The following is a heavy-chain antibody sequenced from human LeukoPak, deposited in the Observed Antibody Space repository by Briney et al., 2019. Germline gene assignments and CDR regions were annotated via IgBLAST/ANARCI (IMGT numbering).Heavy chain of an antibody. CDR2: IIPIFGTA. Sequence: GASVKVSCKASGGTFSSYAISWVRQAPGQGLEGMGGIIPIFGTANYAQKFQGRVTITADESTSTAYMELSSLRSEDTAVYYCARRPAVAGSNRYYFDYWGQGTLVTVSS. J-gene: IGHJ4*02. D-gene: IGHD6-19*01. CDR1: GGTFSSYA. CDR3: ARRPAVAGSNRYYFDY. V-gene: IGHV1-69*13.